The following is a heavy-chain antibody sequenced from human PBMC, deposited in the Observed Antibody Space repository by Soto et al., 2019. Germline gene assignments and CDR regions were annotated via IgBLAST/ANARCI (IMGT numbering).Heavy chain of an antibody. V-gene: IGHV4-38-2*01. D-gene: IGHD2-21*01. CDR1: GHSIRSGYY. J-gene: IGHJ4*02. CDR3: ARGYCGRYFDV. CDR2: IDHSGST. Sequence: PSETLSLTCAVYGHSIRSGYYWGWIRQPPGKGQEWIGSIDHSGSTHYNPSLKSRVTVSVDTSKNQFSLNLTSVTAADTAVYSGARGYCGRYFDVWGQVTLVTVS.